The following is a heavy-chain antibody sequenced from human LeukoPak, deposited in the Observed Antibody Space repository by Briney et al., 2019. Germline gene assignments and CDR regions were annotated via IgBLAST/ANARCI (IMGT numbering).Heavy chain of an antibody. J-gene: IGHJ4*02. CDR2: IIPILGIA. V-gene: IGHV1-69*04. CDR1: GGTFISYA. Sequence: SVKVSCKASGGTFISYAISWVRQAPGQGLEWMGRIIPILGIANYAQKFQGRVTITADKSTSTAYMELSSLRSEDTAVYYCARDSGLGPTWHPFDHWGQGTPVTVSS. D-gene: IGHD1-26*01. CDR3: ARDSGLGPTWHPFDH.